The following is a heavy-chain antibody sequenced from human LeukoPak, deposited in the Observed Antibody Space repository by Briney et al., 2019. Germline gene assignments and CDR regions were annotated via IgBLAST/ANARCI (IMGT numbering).Heavy chain of an antibody. D-gene: IGHD6-13*01. V-gene: IGHV4-59*01. CDR2: MFHRGST. CDR1: GGSIRSYY. Sequence: PSETLSLTCTVSGGSIRSYYWSWIRQPPGKGLEWIGFMFHRGSTNYNPSLKSRVTMSVDTSKNQFSLNLSSVTAADTAVYYCASRISAGGIFHYWGQGTLVTVSS. CDR3: ASRISAGGIFHY. J-gene: IGHJ4*02.